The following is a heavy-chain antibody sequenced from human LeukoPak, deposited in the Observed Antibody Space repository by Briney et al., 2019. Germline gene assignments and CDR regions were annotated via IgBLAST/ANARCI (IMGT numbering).Heavy chain of an antibody. V-gene: IGHV1-46*01. Sequence: GASVKVSCKASGYTFTSYYMHWVRQAPGQGLEWMGIINPSGGSTSYAQKFQGGVTMTRDTSTSTVYMELSSLRSEDTAVYYCARNTVTTTSGYSYSRGYYGMDVWGQGTTVTVSS. CDR1: GYTFTSYY. CDR3: ARNTVTTTSGYSYSRGYYGMDV. CDR2: INPSGGST. D-gene: IGHD5-18*01. J-gene: IGHJ6*02.